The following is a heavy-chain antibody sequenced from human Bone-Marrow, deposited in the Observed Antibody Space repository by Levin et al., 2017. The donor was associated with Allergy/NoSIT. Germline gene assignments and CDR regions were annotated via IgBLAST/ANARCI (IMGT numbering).Heavy chain of an antibody. CDR1: GGSMRKTY. CDR2: VYSSGST. D-gene: IGHD3-16*01. Sequence: SQTLSLTCTVSGGSMRKTYWSWIRQSPGTGLEWIGFVYSSGSTSYNPSLKRRVTMSIDTSKNQFSLQLRSLTAADTAVYYCARDRWGNYLDQYYGLDVWGQGTTVTVSS. V-gene: IGHV4-59*01. J-gene: IGHJ6*02. CDR3: ARDRWGNYLDQYYGLDV.